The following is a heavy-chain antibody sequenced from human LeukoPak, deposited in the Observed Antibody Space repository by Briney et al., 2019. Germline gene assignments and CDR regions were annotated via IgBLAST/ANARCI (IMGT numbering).Heavy chain of an antibody. CDR1: GGSISSSSYY. J-gene: IGHJ6*02. V-gene: IGHV4-39*06. CDR2: NYYSGSN. CDR3: ARGRSNYYGMGV. Sequence: PSETLSLTCTVSGGSISSSSYYWGWIRQPPGRGVERIGSNYYSGSNYYHSSMKSLTIITVDTAKNQFPLKVSSVTAADTAVYYCARGRSNYYGMGVWGQGTTVTVSS.